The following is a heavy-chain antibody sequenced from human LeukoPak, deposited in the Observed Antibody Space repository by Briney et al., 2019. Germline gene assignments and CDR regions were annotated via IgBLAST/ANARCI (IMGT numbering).Heavy chain of an antibody. CDR1: GFTFSSYA. CDR2: ISGSGGST. J-gene: IGHJ4*02. D-gene: IGHD1-26*01. CDR3: AKLHLERGYYGKNFDY. V-gene: IGHV3-23*01. Sequence: GGSLRLSCAASGFTFSSYAMSWVRQAPGKGLEWVSAISGSGGSTYYADSVKGRFTISRDNSKNTLYLQMNSLRAEDTAVYYCAKLHLERGYYGKNFDYWGQGTLVTVSS.